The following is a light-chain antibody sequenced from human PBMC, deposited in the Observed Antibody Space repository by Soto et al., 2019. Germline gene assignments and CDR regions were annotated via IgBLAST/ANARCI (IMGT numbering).Light chain of an antibody. CDR2: LGS. V-gene: IGKV2-28*01. CDR3: MQGTHWPPT. CDR1: QSLLDSADGNTY. Sequence: DIVVTQTPLSLPVTPGEPASISCRSSQSLLDSADGNTYLDWYVQKPGQSPQLLIYLGSNRASGVPDRFSGSGSGTDFTLKISRVEAEDVGVYYCMQGTHWPPTFGQGTKVDIK. J-gene: IGKJ1*01.